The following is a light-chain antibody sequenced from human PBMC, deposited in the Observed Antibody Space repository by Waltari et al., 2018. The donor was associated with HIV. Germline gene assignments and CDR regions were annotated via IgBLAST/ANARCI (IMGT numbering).Light chain of an antibody. J-gene: IGLJ3*02. Sequence: QSVLSQPPSASGTPGQRVTFSCSGSSSNIGSTHVYWYQQFPGTAPKLLIYRNYQRPSGLPYRFSGSKSGTSASLAISGLRSEDEADYYCAVWDVSLNGRVFGGGTKLTVL. V-gene: IGLV1-47*01. CDR3: AVWDVSLNGRV. CDR1: SSNIGSTH. CDR2: RNY.